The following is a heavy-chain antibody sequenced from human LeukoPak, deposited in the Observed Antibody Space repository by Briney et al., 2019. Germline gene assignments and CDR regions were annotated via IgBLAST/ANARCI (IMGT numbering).Heavy chain of an antibody. V-gene: IGHV1-2*02. CDR3: ARDNYNWMFDF. CDR2: ITPNSGDT. J-gene: IGHJ4*02. CDR1: GYIFTDYY. Sequence: ASVKVSCKASGYIFTDYYIHWVRQAPGQGPEWMGWITPNSGDTNSAQRFQGRVTMTRDASISTAYMELSRLRSDDTAVYYCARDNYNWMFDFWGQGTLVTVSS. D-gene: IGHD1-20*01.